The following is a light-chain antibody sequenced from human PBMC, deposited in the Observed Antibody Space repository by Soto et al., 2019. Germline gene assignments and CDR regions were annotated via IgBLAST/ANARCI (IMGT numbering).Light chain of an antibody. CDR2: AAS. Sequence: GDRVTITCRASQDIDSWLAWYQQKPGKAPKLLIYAASSLQSGVPSRFSGSGSGPDFTLTISSLQPEDSATYFCQQLNSYPQTFGQGTRLE. V-gene: IGKV1-12*01. J-gene: IGKJ5*01. CDR1: QDIDSW. CDR3: QQLNSYPQT.